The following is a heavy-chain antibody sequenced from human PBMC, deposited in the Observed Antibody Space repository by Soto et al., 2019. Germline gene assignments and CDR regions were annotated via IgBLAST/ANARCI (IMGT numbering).Heavy chain of an antibody. Sequence: GGSLRLSCAASGFSFSLYAVVWVRQAPGKGPEAVSCISGSGEDTYYADSVKGRFTIYRDNSNNMLYLPMNSLRADDTAVYYCAKSMTTVRYYCYGMDVWGQGPTVTGCS. CDR3: AKSMTTVRYYCYGMDV. D-gene: IGHD4-4*01. J-gene: IGHJ6*02. CDR1: GFSFSLYA. V-gene: IGHV3-23*01. CDR2: ISGSGEDT.